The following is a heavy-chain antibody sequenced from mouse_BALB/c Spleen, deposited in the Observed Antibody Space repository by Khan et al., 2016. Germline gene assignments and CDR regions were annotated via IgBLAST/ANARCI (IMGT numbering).Heavy chain of an antibody. V-gene: IGHV5-4*02. Sequence: EVELVESGGGLVKPGGSLRLSCAASGFTFSVYYMYWVRQTPEKRLEWVATISDGGTYTYYPDSVKGRFTISRDNAKNILYLQMSSLKSEDTAMYNCATERYGNHYYATAYWGKGTSVTCSS. CDR1: GFTFSVYY. CDR2: ISDGGTYT. CDR3: ATERYGNHYYATAY. D-gene: IGHD2-1*01. J-gene: IGHJ4*01.